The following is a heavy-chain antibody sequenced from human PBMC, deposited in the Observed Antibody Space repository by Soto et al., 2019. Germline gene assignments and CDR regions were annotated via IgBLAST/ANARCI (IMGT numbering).Heavy chain of an antibody. Sequence: QVQLVESGGGVVQPGRSLRLSCAASGFTFSSYGMHWVRQAPGKGLEWVAVIWYDGTNKNYADSVKGRFTISRDNSKSTLYLQLSSLRPEDTAVYYCARESHGDYVCDHWGQRTLVTVSS. CDR3: ARESHGDYVCDH. CDR1: GFTFSSYG. CDR2: IWYDGTNK. D-gene: IGHD4-17*01. J-gene: IGHJ4*02. V-gene: IGHV3-33*01.